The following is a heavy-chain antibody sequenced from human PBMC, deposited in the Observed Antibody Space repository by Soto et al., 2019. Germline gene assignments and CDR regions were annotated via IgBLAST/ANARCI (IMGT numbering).Heavy chain of an antibody. CDR3: ARDLAGRYYDSSGYYLVDALAI. CDR1: GGTFSSYA. Sequence: QVQLVQSGAEVKKPGSSVKVSCKASGGTFSSYAISWVRQAPGQGLEWMGGIIPIFGTANYAQKFQGRVTITADESTSTAYMALSSLRSEDTAVYYCARDLAGRYYDSSGYYLVDALAIWGQGTMVTVSS. J-gene: IGHJ3*02. D-gene: IGHD3-22*01. V-gene: IGHV1-69*12. CDR2: IIPIFGTA.